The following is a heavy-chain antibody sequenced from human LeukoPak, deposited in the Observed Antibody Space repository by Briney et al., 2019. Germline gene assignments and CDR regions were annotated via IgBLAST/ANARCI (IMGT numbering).Heavy chain of an antibody. D-gene: IGHD3-16*01. CDR3: AKAKDYGRPYYLDY. Sequence: GGSLRLSCAASEFTFSNYVMHWVRQAPGKGLEWVAVISYDGSNKYYSDSVKGRFTISRDNSKNTLYLQMNSLRAEDTAVYYCAKAKDYGRPYYLDYWGQGTLVTVSS. J-gene: IGHJ4*02. V-gene: IGHV3-30*18. CDR1: EFTFSNYV. CDR2: ISYDGSNK.